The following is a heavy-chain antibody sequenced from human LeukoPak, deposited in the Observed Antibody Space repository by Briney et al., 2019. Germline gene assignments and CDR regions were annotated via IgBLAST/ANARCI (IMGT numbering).Heavy chain of an antibody. Sequence: ASVKVSCKASGYTFTSYGISWVRQAPGQGLEWMGWISAYNGNTNYAQKLRGRVTMTTDTSTSTAYMELRSLRSDDTAVYYCARVRRGVAYYTADYWGQGTLVTVSS. J-gene: IGHJ4*02. V-gene: IGHV1-18*01. D-gene: IGHD3-3*01. CDR2: ISAYNGNT. CDR1: GYTFTSYG. CDR3: ARVRRGVAYYTADY.